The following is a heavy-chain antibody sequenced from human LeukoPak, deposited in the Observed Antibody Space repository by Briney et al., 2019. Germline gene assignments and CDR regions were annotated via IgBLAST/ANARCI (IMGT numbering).Heavy chain of an antibody. D-gene: IGHD3-3*01. CDR3: ATYSYDFWSDRPFDY. Sequence: TLRLSCAPSGFTFSTYCTSWVRPAPGKGLEWVANIKEDGSEEYYVDSVEGRFTISRDNAKNSLYLQMNSLRAEDTAVYYCATYSYDFWSDRPFDYWGQGTLVTVSS. CDR2: IKEDGSEE. CDR1: GFTFSTYC. V-gene: IGHV3-7*01. J-gene: IGHJ4*02.